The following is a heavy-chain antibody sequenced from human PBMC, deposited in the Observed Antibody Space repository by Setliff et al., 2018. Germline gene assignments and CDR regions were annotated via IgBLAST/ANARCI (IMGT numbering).Heavy chain of an antibody. J-gene: IGHJ3*01. CDR2: VYPGDSDT. CDR1: EYTFTNYW. Sequence: PGESLKISCKASEYTFTNYWIGWVRQMPGKGLEWMGVVYPGDSDTRYSPSFQGRVTISADKSISTAYLQWSSLKASDTAMYYCATLGTVVVDAFDFWGQGTRVTVSS. D-gene: IGHD2-15*01. V-gene: IGHV5-51*01. CDR3: ATLGTVVVDAFDF.